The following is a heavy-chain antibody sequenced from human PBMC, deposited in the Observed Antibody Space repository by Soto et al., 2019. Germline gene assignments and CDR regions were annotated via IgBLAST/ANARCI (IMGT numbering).Heavy chain of an antibody. D-gene: IGHD3-3*01. Sequence: QVQLHQSGLGLVKPSQTLSLTCAISGDSVSRNNAAWSWIRQSPSTGLEWLGRTYYRSKWYNDYAVSVQTRITINADTSKNEFSLHLTSVTPEDTAVYYCAGGDYDFWSGLRPGYFDYWGQGILVTVSS. CDR1: GDSVSRNNAA. CDR2: TYYRSKWYN. V-gene: IGHV6-1*01. CDR3: AGGDYDFWSGLRPGYFDY. J-gene: IGHJ4*02.